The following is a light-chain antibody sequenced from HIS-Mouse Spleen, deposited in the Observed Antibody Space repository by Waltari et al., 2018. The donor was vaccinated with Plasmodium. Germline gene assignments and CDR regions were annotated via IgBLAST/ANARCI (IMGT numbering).Light chain of an antibody. V-gene: IGLV2-8*01. CDR1: RTDVGGYNY. CDR2: EVS. CDR3: SSYAGSNNLV. Sequence: QSALTQPPSASGSPGQSVTIPCPGPRTDVGGYNYVSWYQQHPGKAPQLMIYEVSKRPSGVPDRFSGSKSGNTASLTVSGLQAEDEADYYCSSYAGSNNLVFGGGTKLTVL. J-gene: IGLJ2*01.